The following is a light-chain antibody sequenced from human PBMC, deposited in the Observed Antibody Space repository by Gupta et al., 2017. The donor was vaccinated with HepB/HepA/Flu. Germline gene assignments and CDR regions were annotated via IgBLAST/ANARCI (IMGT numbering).Light chain of an antibody. V-gene: IGKV3-15*01. CDR3: QQHNNWPPYT. CDR2: GAS. J-gene: IGKJ2*01. Sequence: IVMTQSPATLSVSPGERATLSCRASQSVSSNLAWYQQKPGQAPRLLIYGASNRATGIPARFSGSGSGTDFTLTISSLQSEDFAVYYCQQHNNWPPYTFGEGTKVEIK. CDR1: QSVSSN.